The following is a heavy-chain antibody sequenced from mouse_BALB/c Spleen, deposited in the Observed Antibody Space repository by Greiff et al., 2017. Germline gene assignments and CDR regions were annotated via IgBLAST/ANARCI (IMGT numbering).Heavy chain of an antibody. Sequence: VQLKESGPELVKPGASVKVSCKASGYAFTSYNMYWVKQSHGKSLEWIGYIDPYNGGTSYNQKFKGKATLTVDKSSSTAYMHLNSLTSEDSAVYYCARLDYDEGVYAMDYWGQGTSVTVSS. CDR2: IDPYNGGT. CDR3: ARLDYDEGVYAMDY. V-gene: IGHV1S135*01. CDR1: GYAFTSYN. D-gene: IGHD2-4*01. J-gene: IGHJ4*01.